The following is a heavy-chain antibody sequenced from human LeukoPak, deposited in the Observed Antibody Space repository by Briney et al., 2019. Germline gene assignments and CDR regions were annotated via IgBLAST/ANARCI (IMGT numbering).Heavy chain of an antibody. V-gene: IGHV1-2*02. Sequence: ASVKVSCKASGYTFTDYYIHWVRQAPGQGLDWMGWINPKSAGTNYAQKFQGRVTMTRDTSISTAYVELSSLRSDDTAVYYCARDRDSVWGLDAFDVWGQGTVVIVSS. J-gene: IGHJ3*01. CDR3: ARDRDSVWGLDAFDV. CDR2: INPKSAGT. D-gene: IGHD3-16*01. CDR1: GYTFTDYY.